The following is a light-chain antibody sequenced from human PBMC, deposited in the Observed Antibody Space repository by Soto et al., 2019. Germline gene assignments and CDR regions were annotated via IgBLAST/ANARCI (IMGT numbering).Light chain of an antibody. CDR2: AAS. J-gene: IGKJ4*01. CDR1: QSISTY. V-gene: IGKV1-39*01. Sequence: DIQMTQSPSSLSASVGDRVTITCRASQSISTYLNWYQHKPGKAPKLLIYAASSFQSGVPSRFSGSGSGTDFTLTISSLQLEDFATYYCQQTYTIPITFGGGTKVEIK. CDR3: QQTYTIPIT.